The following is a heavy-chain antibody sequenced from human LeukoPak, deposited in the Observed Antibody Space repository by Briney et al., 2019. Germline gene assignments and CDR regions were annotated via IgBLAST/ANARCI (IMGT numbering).Heavy chain of an antibody. Sequence: GGSLRLSCAASGSTFSDYYMSWIRQAPGKGLEWVSYISSSGSTIHYADSVKGRFTISRDNAKNSLYLQMNSLRAEDTAVYYCARDTYYYDSSGPDAFDIWGQGTMVTVSS. D-gene: IGHD3-22*01. V-gene: IGHV3-11*01. J-gene: IGHJ3*02. CDR1: GSTFSDYY. CDR2: ISSSGSTI. CDR3: ARDTYYYDSSGPDAFDI.